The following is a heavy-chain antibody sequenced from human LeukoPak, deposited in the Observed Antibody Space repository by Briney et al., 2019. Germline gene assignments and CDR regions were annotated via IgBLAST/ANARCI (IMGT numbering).Heavy chain of an antibody. CDR1: GFTFDDYT. V-gene: IGHV3-43*01. Sequence: GGSLRLSCAASGFTFDDYTMHWVRQAPGKGLEWVSLISGDGGSTYYADSVKGRFTISRDNSKNSLYLQMNSLRTEDTALYYCAKGDESGSYYDYWGQGTLVTVSS. CDR2: ISGDGGST. D-gene: IGHD1-26*01. J-gene: IGHJ4*02. CDR3: AKGDESGSYYDY.